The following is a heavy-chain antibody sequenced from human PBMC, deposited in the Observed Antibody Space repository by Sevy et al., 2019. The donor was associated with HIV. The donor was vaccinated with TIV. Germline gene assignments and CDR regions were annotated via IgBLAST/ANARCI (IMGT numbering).Heavy chain of an antibody. D-gene: IGHD2-15*01. J-gene: IGHJ4*02. CDR3: ARTDIVVVVAARRNYYFDY. CDR2: INPSGGST. CDR1: GYTFTSYY. V-gene: IGHV1-46*01. Sequence: ASVKVSCKASGYTFTSYYMHWVRQAPGQGLEWMGIINPSGGSTSYAQTFQGRVTMTRDTSTSTVYMELSSLRSEDTAVYYCARTDIVVVVAARRNYYFDYWGQGTLVTVSS.